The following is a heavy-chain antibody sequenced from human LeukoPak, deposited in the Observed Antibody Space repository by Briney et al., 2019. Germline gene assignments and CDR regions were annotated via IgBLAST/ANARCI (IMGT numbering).Heavy chain of an antibody. J-gene: IGHJ4*02. D-gene: IGHD4-17*01. CDR2: IWYDGGSK. V-gene: IGHV3-33*01. CDR1: GFTFSTYV. CDR3: ARDRNGDYTILY. Sequence: YPGRSLRLSCAASGFTFSTYVMHWVRQAPGKGLEWVAVIWYDGGSKYYADSVKGRFTISRDNSKNTLYLQMNSLRAEDTAVYYCARDRNGDYTILYWGQGSLVTVSS.